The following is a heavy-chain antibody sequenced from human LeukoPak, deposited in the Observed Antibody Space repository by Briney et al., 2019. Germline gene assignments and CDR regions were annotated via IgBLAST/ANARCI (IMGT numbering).Heavy chain of an antibody. J-gene: IGHJ6*02. V-gene: IGHV3-21*01. CDR3: ASRKYFDWLFHNGMDV. CDR2: ISSSSSYI. Sequence: GGSLRLSCAASGFTFSSYSMNWVRQAPGKGLEWVSSISSSSSYIYYADSVKGRFTISRDNAKNSLYLQMNSLRAEDTAVYYCASRKYFDWLFHNGMDVWGQGTTVTVSS. D-gene: IGHD3-9*01. CDR1: GFTFSSYS.